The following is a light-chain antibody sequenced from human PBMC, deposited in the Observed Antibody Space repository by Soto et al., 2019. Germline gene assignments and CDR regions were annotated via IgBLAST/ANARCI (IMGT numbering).Light chain of an antibody. V-gene: IGKV1-8*01. J-gene: IGKJ4*01. CDR3: XQYYSYPLT. Sequence: AIRMTQSPSSLSASTGDRVTITCRASQGISSYLAWYQQKPGKAPKLLIYAASTLQSGVPSRFSGSGSGTDFTLTISCLQSXDFATYXXXQYYSYPLTFGGGTKVEIK. CDR1: QGISSY. CDR2: AAS.